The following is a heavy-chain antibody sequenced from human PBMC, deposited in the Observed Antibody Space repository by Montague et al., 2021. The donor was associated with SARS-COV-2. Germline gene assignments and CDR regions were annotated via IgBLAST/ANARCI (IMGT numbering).Heavy chain of an antibody. D-gene: IGHD4-11*01. CDR2: IYYSGST. CDR3: ARHASYDYSKDLYYYYYYGMDV. J-gene: IGHJ6*02. V-gene: IGHV4-39*01. CDR1: GGSTSSSSYY. Sequence: SETLSLICTVSGGSTSSSSYYWGWIRQPPGKGLEWIGSIYYSGSTYYNPSLRSRVTISVDTSKNQFSLKLSSVTAADTAVYYCARHASYDYSKDLYYYYYYGMDVWGQGTTVTVSS.